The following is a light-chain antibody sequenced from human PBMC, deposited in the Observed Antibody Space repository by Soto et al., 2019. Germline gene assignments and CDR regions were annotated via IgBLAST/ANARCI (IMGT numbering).Light chain of an antibody. CDR2: DVS. CDR3: SSYTSVNLYV. CDR1: RRDVGGYKH. J-gene: IGLJ1*01. Sequence: QPVLTQPASVTGAPGQSISISCTGTRRDVGGYKHVSWYQQHPGKVPRLIIFDVSSRPSGVSHRFSGSKSGDTASLTISGLQAEDEADYYCSSYTSVNLYVFGTGTKVTVL. V-gene: IGLV2-14*03.